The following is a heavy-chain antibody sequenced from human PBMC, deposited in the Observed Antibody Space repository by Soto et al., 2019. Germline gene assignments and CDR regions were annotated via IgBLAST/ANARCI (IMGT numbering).Heavy chain of an antibody. J-gene: IGHJ4*02. D-gene: IGHD4-17*01. CDR2: IIPIFGTA. CDR1: GGTFSSYA. V-gene: IGHV1-69*12. Sequence: QVQLVQSGAEVKKPGSSVKVSCKASGGTFSSYAISWVRQAPGQGLEWMGGIIPIFGTANYAQKFQGRVTITADESTSTAYMELINLRSEDTAVYYCARGGGQESDCGDYLTPYYFDYWGQGTLVTVSS. CDR3: ARGGGQESDCGDYLTPYYFDY.